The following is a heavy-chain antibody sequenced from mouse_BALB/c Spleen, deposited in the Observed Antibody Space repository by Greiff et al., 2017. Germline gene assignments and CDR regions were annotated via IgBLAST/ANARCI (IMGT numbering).Heavy chain of an antibody. D-gene: IGHD1-1*01. CDR1: GFTFSSYT. J-gene: IGHJ2*01. CDR3: ARVYYYGSSSFDY. Sequence: EVKLMESGGGLVKPGGSLKLSCAASGFTFSSYTMSWVRQTPEKRLEWVATISSGGGNTYYPDSVKGRFTISRDNAKNNLYLQMSSLRSEDTALYYCARVYYYGSSSFDYWGQGTTLTVSS. V-gene: IGHV5-9*03. CDR2: ISSGGGNT.